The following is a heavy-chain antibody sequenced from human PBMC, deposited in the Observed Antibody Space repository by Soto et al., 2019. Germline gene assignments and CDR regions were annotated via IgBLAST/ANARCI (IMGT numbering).Heavy chain of an antibody. CDR3: ARSPYCSTTSCYIRGFDY. J-gene: IGHJ4*02. CDR1: AGSISTFH. D-gene: IGHD2-2*02. Sequence: SETLSLTCTVSAGSISTFHWSWIRQPPGKGLEWVGSIYYSGSTSYNPSLKSRVTISVDTSKNHFSLRLGSVTAADTAVYYCARSPYCSTTSCYIRGFDYWGQGTLVTVSS. V-gene: IGHV4-59*01. CDR2: IYYSGST.